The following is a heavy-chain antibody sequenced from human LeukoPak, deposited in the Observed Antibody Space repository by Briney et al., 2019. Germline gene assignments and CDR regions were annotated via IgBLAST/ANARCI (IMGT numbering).Heavy chain of an antibody. V-gene: IGHV3-30-3*01. J-gene: IGHJ3*02. CDR2: ISYDVNIK. D-gene: IGHD2-15*01. CDR1: GFRLSNHA. CDR3: ARDGSLNIVVVVAATPYDAFDI. Sequence: PGRSLRLSCAASGFRLSNHAMHWVRQAPGKGLEWVAMISYDVNIKYCGDSVKGRFNISRDNSKNMLYLQMNSLRAEDTAVYYCARDGSLNIVVVVAATPYDAFDIWGQGTMVTVSS.